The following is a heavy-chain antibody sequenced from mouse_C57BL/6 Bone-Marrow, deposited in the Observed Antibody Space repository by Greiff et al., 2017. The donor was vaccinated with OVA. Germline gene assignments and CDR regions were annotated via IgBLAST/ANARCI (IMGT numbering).Heavy chain of an antibody. J-gene: IGHJ3*01. CDR3: AREGLLRGAWFAY. Sequence: EVQGVESGGGLVKPGGSLKLSCAASGFTFSSYAMSWVRQTPEKRLEWVATISDGGSYTYYPDNVKGRFTISRDNAKNNLYLQMSHLKSEDTAMYYCAREGLLRGAWFAYWGQGTLVTVSA. CDR2: ISDGGSYT. V-gene: IGHV5-4*01. CDR1: GFTFSSYA. D-gene: IGHD1-1*01.